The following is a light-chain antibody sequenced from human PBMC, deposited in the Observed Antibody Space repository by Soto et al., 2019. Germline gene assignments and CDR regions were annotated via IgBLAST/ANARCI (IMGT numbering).Light chain of an antibody. CDR1: QSLAGN. V-gene: IGKV3-15*01. J-gene: IGKJ4*01. CDR2: DTS. CDR3: QHYVTWPLT. Sequence: DIVLTQSPGTLSLSPGETATLSCRASQSLAGNYLAWYQQKPGQTPRLLIYDTSIRATGVPARFSGSRSGAEFTLTISSLQSEDFAVYYCQHYVTWPLTFGGGTKVESK.